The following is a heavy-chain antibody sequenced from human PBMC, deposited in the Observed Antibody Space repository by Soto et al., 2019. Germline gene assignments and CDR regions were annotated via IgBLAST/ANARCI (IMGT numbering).Heavy chain of an antibody. CDR1: GFTFSSYA. V-gene: IGHV3-23*01. D-gene: IGHD3-22*01. J-gene: IGHJ4*02. CDR2: ISGSGGST. CDR3: APQGDYYDSSGYYPFDY. Sequence: EVQLLESGGGLVQPGGSLRLSCAASGFTFSSYAMSWVRQAPGKGLEWVSAISGSGGSTYYADSVKGRFTISRDNSKHTLYLQMNSLRAEDTAVYYCAPQGDYYDSSGYYPFDYWGQGTLVTVSS.